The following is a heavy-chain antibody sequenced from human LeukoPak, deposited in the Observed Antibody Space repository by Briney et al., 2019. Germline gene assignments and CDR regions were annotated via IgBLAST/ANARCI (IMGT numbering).Heavy chain of an antibody. Sequence: GGSLRPPCAASGFTFTSYGTHWVRQAPGKGLGWVAAIWYDGSNKYYADSVKGRFTTSRDNSKNKLDLQMNSLRAEDTAVYYCARDKSSDSCCNHFDYWGQGTMVTVSS. V-gene: IGHV3-33*01. J-gene: IGHJ4*02. CDR1: GFTFTSYG. D-gene: IGHD2-2*01. CDR3: ARDKSSDSCCNHFDY. CDR2: IWYDGSNK.